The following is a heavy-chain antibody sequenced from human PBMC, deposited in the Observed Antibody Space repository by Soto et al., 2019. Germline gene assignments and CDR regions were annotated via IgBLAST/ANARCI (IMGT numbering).Heavy chain of an antibody. CDR1: GGSISSYY. D-gene: IGHD2-2*01. J-gene: IGHJ6*02. CDR3: ARTSGIRDYYGMDV. V-gene: IGHV4-59*01. Sequence: LTCTVSGGSISSYYWSWIRQPPGKGLEWIGYIYYSGSTNYNPSLKSRVTISVDTSKNQFSLKLSSVTAADTAVYYCARTSGIRDYYGMDVWGQGTTVTVSS. CDR2: IYYSGST.